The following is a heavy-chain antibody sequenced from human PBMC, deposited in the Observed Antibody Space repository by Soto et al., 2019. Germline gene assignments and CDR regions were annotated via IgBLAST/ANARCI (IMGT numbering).Heavy chain of an antibody. CDR1: GYTFTSYG. V-gene: IGHV1-18*01. Sequence: ASVKVSCKASGYTFTSYGISWVRQAPGQGLEWMGWISAYNGNTNYAQKLQGRVTMTTDTSTSTAYMELRSLRSDDTAVYYRARDWYYGSGSYYNVGWFDPWGQGTLVTVSS. J-gene: IGHJ5*02. CDR3: ARDWYYGSGSYYNVGWFDP. CDR2: ISAYNGNT. D-gene: IGHD3-10*01.